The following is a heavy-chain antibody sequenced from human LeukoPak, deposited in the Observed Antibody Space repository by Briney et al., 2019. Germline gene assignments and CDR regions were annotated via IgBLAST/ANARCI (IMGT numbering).Heavy chain of an antibody. CDR3: ARGGYLYYYYYYGMDV. J-gene: IGHJ6*02. D-gene: IGHD3-22*01. CDR1: GHTFTSYG. V-gene: IGHV1-18*01. Sequence: GASVKVSCKASGHTFTSYGISWVRQAPGQGVEGMGWISAYNGNTNYAQKLQGRVTITTDTSPSTAYMELRSLRSDDTAVYYCARGGYLYYYYYYGMDVWGQGTTVTVSS. CDR2: ISAYNGNT.